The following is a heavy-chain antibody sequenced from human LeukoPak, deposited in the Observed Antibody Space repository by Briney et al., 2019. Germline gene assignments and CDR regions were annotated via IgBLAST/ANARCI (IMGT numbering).Heavy chain of an antibody. CDR1: GGSISGRSYY. V-gene: IGHV4-39*01. Sequence: PSETLSLTCTVSGGSISGRSYYWGWIRQPPGKGLEWIGSVYYTGTTYYSPSLKSRVIISIGTSKNLFSLELSSVTAADTAVYYCVRHRELWLQFDPWGQGTLVTVPS. J-gene: IGHJ5*02. CDR3: VRHRELWLQFDP. CDR2: VYYTGTT. D-gene: IGHD5-24*01.